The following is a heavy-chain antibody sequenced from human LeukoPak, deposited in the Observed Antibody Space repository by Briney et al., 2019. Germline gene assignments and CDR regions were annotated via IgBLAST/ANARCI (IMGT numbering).Heavy chain of an antibody. CDR2: INPNSGGT. Sequence: ASVKVSCKASGYTFTGYYMHWVRQAPGQGLEWMGWINPNSGGTNYAQKFQGRVTMTRDTSISTAYMELSRLRSDDTAVYYCTTPVVYCSSTSWYDWFDPWGQGTLVTVSS. D-gene: IGHD2-2*01. CDR3: TTPVVYCSSTSWYDWFDP. J-gene: IGHJ5*02. CDR1: GYTFTGYY. V-gene: IGHV1-2*02.